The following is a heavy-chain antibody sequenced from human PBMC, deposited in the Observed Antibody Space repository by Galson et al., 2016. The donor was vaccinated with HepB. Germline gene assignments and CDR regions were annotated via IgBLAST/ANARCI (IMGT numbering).Heavy chain of an antibody. D-gene: IGHD3-10*01. Sequence: ETLSLTCTVSGGSISSSGSYWGWIRRPPGKGLEWIGNIYHSGSTFYNPSLKSRITISVDTSKNQFFLKLSSVTAADTAVYSFARRGVSRTVLMWFGASYYFDYWGQGTLVTVSS. CDR1: GGSISSSGSY. CDR3: ARRGVSRTVLMWFGASYYFDY. V-gene: IGHV4-39*01. J-gene: IGHJ4*02. CDR2: IYHSGST.